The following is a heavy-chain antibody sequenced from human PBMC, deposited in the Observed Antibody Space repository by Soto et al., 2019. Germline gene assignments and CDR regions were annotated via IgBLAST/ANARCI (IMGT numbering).Heavy chain of an antibody. D-gene: IGHD6-19*01. CDR1: GYTFINYH. J-gene: IGHJ4*02. CDR3: ALPKNTLGWYNF. Sequence: QVQVVQSGAEVKKPGASVKVSCKTSGYTFINYHVHWVRQAPGQGLEWMGAINPNGGSTTYAQHLQGRITMTRDASTSTVYMDLSSLRSDDTAVYYCALPKNTLGWYNFWGQGSLVNVS. V-gene: IGHV1-46*01. CDR2: INPNGGST.